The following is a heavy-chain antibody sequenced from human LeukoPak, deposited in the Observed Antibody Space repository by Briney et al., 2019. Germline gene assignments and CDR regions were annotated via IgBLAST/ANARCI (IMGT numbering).Heavy chain of an antibody. V-gene: IGHV4-4*02. CDR1: GGSLSSSNW. D-gene: IGHD2-2*01. Sequence: SETLSLTSAMFGGSLSSSNWGSWVRQPPAKGLEWIGEIYHSGTTIYNPSLKSRVTISLDTSKNQFSLNLSSVTAADTAVYYCARRDGYCSTSSCYFARFDPWGQGTLVTVSS. CDR2: IYHSGTT. J-gene: IGHJ5*02. CDR3: ARRDGYCSTSSCYFARFDP.